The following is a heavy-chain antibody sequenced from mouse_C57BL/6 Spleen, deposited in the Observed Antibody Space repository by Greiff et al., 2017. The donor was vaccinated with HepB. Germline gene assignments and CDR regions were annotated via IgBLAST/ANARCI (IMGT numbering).Heavy chain of an antibody. J-gene: IGHJ4*01. CDR2: ISDGGSYT. CDR1: GFTFSSYA. Sequence: EVQGVESGGGLVKPGGSLKLSCAASGFTFSSYAMSWVRQTPEKRLEWVATISDGGSYTYYPDNVKGRFTISRDNAKNNLYLQMSHLKSEDTAMYYCARAEGFITTVVARGAMDYWGQGTSVTVSS. D-gene: IGHD1-1*01. V-gene: IGHV5-4*01. CDR3: ARAEGFITTVVARGAMDY.